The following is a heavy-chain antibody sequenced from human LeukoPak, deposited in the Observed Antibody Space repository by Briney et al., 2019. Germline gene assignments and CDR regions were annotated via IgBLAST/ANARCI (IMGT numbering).Heavy chain of an antibody. D-gene: IGHD3-10*01. V-gene: IGHV4-59*12. CDR1: GGSISSYY. CDR3: ARGLLHDGSSYYFDY. CDR2: IYYSGST. Sequence: SETLSLTCTVSGGSISSYYWSWIRQPPGKGLEWIGYIYYSGSTNYNPSLKSRVTISVDTSKNQFSLKLSSVTAADTAVYYCARGLLHDGSSYYFDYWGQGTLVTVSS. J-gene: IGHJ4*02.